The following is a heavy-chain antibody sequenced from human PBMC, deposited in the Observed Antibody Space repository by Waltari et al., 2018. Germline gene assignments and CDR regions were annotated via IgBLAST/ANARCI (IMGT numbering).Heavy chain of an antibody. CDR1: GYTFTSYY. Sequence: QVQLVQSGAEVKKPGASVKVSCKASGYTFTSYYMHWVRQAPGQGLEWMGIINPSGGSTSYAQKFQGRGTMTRDTSTSTVYMELSSLRSEDTAVYYCARPFGPFDYYYGMDVWGQGTTVTVSS. J-gene: IGHJ6*02. CDR3: ARPFGPFDYYYGMDV. V-gene: IGHV1-46*01. CDR2: INPSGGST. D-gene: IGHD3-16*01.